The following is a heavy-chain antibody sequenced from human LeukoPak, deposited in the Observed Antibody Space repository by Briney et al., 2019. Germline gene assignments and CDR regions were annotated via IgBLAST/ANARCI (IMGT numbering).Heavy chain of an antibody. CDR1: GFTFSSYW. V-gene: IGHV3-7*02. CDR3: AMFGLVAAIDS. J-gene: IGHJ4*02. D-gene: IGHD5-12*01. Sequence: PGGSLRLSCAASGFTFSSYWMHWVRQAPGRGLEWVANIKGDGSEKYYADSVRGQFTISRDNAKNSLYLQMNSLRAEDTAVYYCAMFGLVAAIDSWGQGTLVTVSS. CDR2: IKGDGSEK.